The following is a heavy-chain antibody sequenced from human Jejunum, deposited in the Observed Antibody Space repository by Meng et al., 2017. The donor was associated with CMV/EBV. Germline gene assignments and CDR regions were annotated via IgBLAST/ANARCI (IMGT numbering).Heavy chain of an antibody. CDR3: ARVVGGNSGFLY. CDR2: INPNSGGT. CDR1: GYTFSSYY. D-gene: IGHD5-12*01. V-gene: IGHV1-2*02. Sequence: QGHPVQAGAEGKGPGASVKVSCKPSGYTFSSYYMHWVRQAPGQGLEWMGWINPNSGGTSYAQKFQGRVTMTRDTSISTGYMELSRLTSDDTAVYYCARVVGGNSGFLYWGQGTLVTVSS. J-gene: IGHJ4*02.